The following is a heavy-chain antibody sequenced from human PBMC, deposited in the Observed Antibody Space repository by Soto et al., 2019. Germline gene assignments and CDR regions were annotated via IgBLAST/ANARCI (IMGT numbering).Heavy chain of an antibody. CDR1: GGSISSSSYH. D-gene: IGHD1-26*01. V-gene: IGHV4-39*01. CDR3: ARRLSGSSNFDN. Sequence: SETLSLTCTVPGGSISSSSYHWVWIRQPPGKGLEWIGNIYYSGSTSYTPSLKSRVTISVDTSKNQFSLKLSSVTAADAAVYYCARRLSGSSNFDNWGQGTLVTVSS. CDR2: IYYSGST. J-gene: IGHJ4*02.